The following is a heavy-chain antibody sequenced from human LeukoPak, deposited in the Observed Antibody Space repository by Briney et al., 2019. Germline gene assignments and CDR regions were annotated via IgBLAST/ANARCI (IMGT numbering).Heavy chain of an antibody. D-gene: IGHD2/OR15-2a*01. CDR2: IGPSGGST. J-gene: IGHJ5*02. Sequence: QSGGTLRLSCAVSGFTFSSYAMSWVRQAPGQGLEWVSAIGPSGGSTYYADSVKGRLTISRDNAKNTLYLQMNSLRAEDTAVYYCVRGGAEYSNGHNWFDPWGQGTLVTVSS. V-gene: IGHV3-23*01. CDR1: GFTFSSYA. CDR3: VRGGAEYSNGHNWFDP.